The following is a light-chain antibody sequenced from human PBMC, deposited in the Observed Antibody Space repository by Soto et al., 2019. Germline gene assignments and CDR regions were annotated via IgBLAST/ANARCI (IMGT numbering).Light chain of an antibody. V-gene: IGLV2-11*01. CDR2: DVS. CDR1: SSDVGGYNY. Sequence: QSALTQPRSVSGSPGQSVTISCSGTSSDVGGYNYVSWYQQHPGKAPKLMIYDVSKRPSGVPDRFSGSKSGNTASLTISGLQAEDEADYYCCSYADSYTSLYVFGTGTKLTVL. CDR3: CSYADSYTSLYV. J-gene: IGLJ1*01.